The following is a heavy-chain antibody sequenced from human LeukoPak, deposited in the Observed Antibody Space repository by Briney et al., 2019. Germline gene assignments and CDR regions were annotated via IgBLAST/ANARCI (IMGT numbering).Heavy chain of an antibody. CDR2: FYYSGTTNY. J-gene: IGHJ4*02. CDR1: GASFSSYG. V-gene: IGHV4-59*01. Sequence: SETLSLTCTVSGASFSSYGWSWIRQPPGKGLEWIGYFYYSGTTNYNYNPSLKSRVTMSVDTSKNQFSLKLYSVTAADTAVYYCARDRRPEGFDYWGQGTLVTVSS. CDR3: ARDRRPEGFDY.